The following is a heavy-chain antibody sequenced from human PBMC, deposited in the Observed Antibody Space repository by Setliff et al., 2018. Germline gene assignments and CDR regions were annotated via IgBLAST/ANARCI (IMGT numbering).Heavy chain of an antibody. CDR3: ARDGVTPLNYNFWSGNFEF. J-gene: IGHJ4*02. Sequence: GGSLRLSCAASGFTFARFAMHWVRQAPGKGLEWVAVISYDGINKYYADSVKGRFTISRDNSKNTMYLQMNSLRVEDTAVYYCARDGVTPLNYNFWSGNFEFWGQGTLVTVSS. CDR1: GFTFARFA. CDR2: ISYDGINK. V-gene: IGHV3-30*01. D-gene: IGHD3-3*01.